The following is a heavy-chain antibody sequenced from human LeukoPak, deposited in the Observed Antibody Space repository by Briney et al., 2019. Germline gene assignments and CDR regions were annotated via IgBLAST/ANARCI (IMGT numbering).Heavy chain of an antibody. J-gene: IGHJ4*02. CDR3: ARGAAAMVTGSVY. CDR1: GGTFTSYA. Sequence: SVTVSCTASGGTFTSYAISWVRQAPGQGLEWMGGIIPIFGTANYAQKFQGRVTITADESTSTAYMELSSLRSEDTAVYYCARGAAAMVTGSVYWGQGTLVTVSS. D-gene: IGHD5-18*01. V-gene: IGHV1-69*13. CDR2: IIPIFGTA.